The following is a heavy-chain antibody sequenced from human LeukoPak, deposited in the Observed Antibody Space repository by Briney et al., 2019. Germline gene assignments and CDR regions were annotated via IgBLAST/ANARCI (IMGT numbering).Heavy chain of an antibody. CDR2: INPVGGST. CDR3: ARVYSSSSPTDY. V-gene: IGHV1-46*04. J-gene: IGHJ4*02. Sequence: INPVGGSTSYAQKLQGRVSMTRDTSTNTVYMELSGLRSEDTAVYYCARVYSSSSPTDYWGQGTLVAVSS. D-gene: IGHD6-6*01.